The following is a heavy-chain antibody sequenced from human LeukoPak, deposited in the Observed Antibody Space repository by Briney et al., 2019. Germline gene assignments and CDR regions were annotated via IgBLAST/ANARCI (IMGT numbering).Heavy chain of an antibody. D-gene: IGHD2-15*01. Sequence: PSETLSLTCTVFAYSISSGYYWGWIRQPPGNGLEWIGSIYHSGSTYYNPSLKSRVTISVDTSKNQFSLKLSSVTAADTAVYYCAKVVGGLFDHWGQGTLVTVSS. CDR2: IYHSGST. V-gene: IGHV4-38-2*02. J-gene: IGHJ4*02. CDR3: AKVVGGLFDH. CDR1: AYSISSGYY.